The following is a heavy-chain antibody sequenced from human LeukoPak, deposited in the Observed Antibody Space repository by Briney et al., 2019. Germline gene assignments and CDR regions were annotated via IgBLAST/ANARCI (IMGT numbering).Heavy chain of an antibody. CDR2: ISWNSGSI. CDR1: GFTFSSYA. CDR3: AREGCSGGSCSSYYYMDV. J-gene: IGHJ6*03. D-gene: IGHD2-15*01. Sequence: GGSLRLSCAASGFTFSSYAMHWVRQAPGKGLEWVSGISWNSGSIGYADSVKGRFTISRDNAKNSLYLQMNSLRAEDTALYYCAREGCSGGSCSSYYYMDVWAKGPRSPSP. V-gene: IGHV3-9*01.